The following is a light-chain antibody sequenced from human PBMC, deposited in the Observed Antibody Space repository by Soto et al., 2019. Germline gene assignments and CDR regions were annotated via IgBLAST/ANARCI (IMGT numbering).Light chain of an antibody. V-gene: IGKV3-11*01. Sequence: EIVLTQSPATLSLSPVERATLSCRASQSISSYLAWYQQKPGQAPRLLIYDASNRATGIPARFSGSGSGTDFTLTISSLEPEDFAVYYCQQRSNWLFGPGTKVDNK. J-gene: IGKJ3*01. CDR3: QQRSNWL. CDR2: DAS. CDR1: QSISSY.